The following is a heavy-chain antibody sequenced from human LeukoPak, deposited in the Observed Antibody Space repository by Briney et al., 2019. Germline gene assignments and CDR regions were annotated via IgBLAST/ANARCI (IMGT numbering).Heavy chain of an antibody. J-gene: IGHJ4*02. V-gene: IGHV1-8*01. CDR1: GYTFTSYD. CDR3: ARGARDVLRYFDWSIKRYYFDY. Sequence: ASVKVSCKASGYTFTSYDINWVRQATGQGLEWMGWMNPNSGNTGYAQKFQGRVTMTRNTSISTAYMELSSLRSEDTAVYYCARGARDVLRYFDWSIKRYYFDYWGQGTLVTVSS. D-gene: IGHD3-9*01. CDR2: MNPNSGNT.